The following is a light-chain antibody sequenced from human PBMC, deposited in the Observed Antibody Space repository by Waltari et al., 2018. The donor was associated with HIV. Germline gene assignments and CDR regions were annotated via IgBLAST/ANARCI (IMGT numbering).Light chain of an antibody. V-gene: IGKV1-39*01. CDR3: QQTYSFPHT. J-gene: IGKJ5*01. CDR2: CAT. Sequence: DIQMTQSPSSLSASVGDRGSITCRPSQIINSYLNWYQHTPGKPPQLLIFCATTLQTGVPSRFSGSESATEFTLTVTGLQPEDLATYFCQQTYSFPHTFGQGTRLDIK. CDR1: QIINSY.